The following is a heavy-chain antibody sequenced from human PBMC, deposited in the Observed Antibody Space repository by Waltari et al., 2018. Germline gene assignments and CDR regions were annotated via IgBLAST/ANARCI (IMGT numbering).Heavy chain of an antibody. J-gene: IGHJ4*02. Sequence: QVQPQESGAGLVKPSEPLSLTCTVFDYSIIRNYYWGWSRQPPGKGVAWSGTILQEGRIYYKPSLKSRVTTSLDTSKNQFSLKLSSVTTADTAVYYCASRVTATNYYFDNWGQGTLVTVSS. CDR1: DYSIIRNYY. V-gene: IGHV4-38-2*02. CDR2: ILQEGRI. D-gene: IGHD2-15*01. CDR3: ASRVTATNYYFDN.